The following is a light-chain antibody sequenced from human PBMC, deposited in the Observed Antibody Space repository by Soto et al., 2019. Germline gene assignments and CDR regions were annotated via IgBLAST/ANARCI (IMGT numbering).Light chain of an antibody. CDR1: QRFSTTY. Sequence: EVVLTQSPVTLSLSPGERATLSCRASQRFSTTYLAWYQQRSGQAPRLLIYGASRRATGIPDRFSGSGFGTEFTLTISSLQSEDFVVYYCQQYSNWPLLSFGGGTKVDIK. CDR3: QQYSNWPLLS. V-gene: IGKV3-20*01. J-gene: IGKJ4*01. CDR2: GAS.